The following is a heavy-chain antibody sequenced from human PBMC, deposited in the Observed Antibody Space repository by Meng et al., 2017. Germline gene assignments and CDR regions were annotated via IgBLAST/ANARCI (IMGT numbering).Heavy chain of an antibody. CDR3: ARDGGPYYYDSSGYWDAFDI. CDR1: GFTFSSYE. V-gene: IGHV3-66*02. Sequence: GESLKISCAASGFTFSSYEMNWVRQAPGKGLEWVSVIYSGGSTYYADSVKGRFTISRDNSKNTLYLQMNSLRAEDTAVYYCARDGGPYYYDSSGYWDAFDIWGQGTMVTVSS. J-gene: IGHJ3*02. CDR2: IYSGGST. D-gene: IGHD3-22*01.